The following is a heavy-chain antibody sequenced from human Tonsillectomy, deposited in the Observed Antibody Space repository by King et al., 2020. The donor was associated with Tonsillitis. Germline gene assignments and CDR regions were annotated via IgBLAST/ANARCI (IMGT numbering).Heavy chain of an antibody. V-gene: IGHV4-39*01. D-gene: IGHD5-12*01. CDR3: ASSAYVLYSYGMDV. CDR1: GDSITSSSSS. CDR2: IYYSGST. J-gene: IGHJ6*02. Sequence: QLQESGPGLVKPSETLSLTCTVSGDSITSSSSSWGWIRQPPGKGLEWIGTIYYSGSTYYNPSLKSRVTISVDTSKNQFSLNLSSVTAADTAVYYCASSAYVLYSYGMDVWGHGTTVTVSS.